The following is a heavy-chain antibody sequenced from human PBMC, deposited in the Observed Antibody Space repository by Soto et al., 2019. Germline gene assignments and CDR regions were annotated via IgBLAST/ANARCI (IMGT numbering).Heavy chain of an antibody. Sequence: LETLYLTCTVSGGSISSSSYYWGWIRQPPGKGLEWIASFYYSGYTYYNPSLKSRVTISVDTSKNQFSLRVSSMTAADTAVYYCASQVSGYSYDIDNWGQGTLVTVSS. V-gene: IGHV4-39*01. CDR3: ASQVSGYSYDIDN. J-gene: IGHJ4*02. D-gene: IGHD5-18*01. CDR2: FYYSGYT. CDR1: GGSISSSSYY.